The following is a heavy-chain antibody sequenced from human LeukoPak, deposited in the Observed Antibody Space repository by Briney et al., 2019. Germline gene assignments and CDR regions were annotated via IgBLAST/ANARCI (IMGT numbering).Heavy chain of an antibody. D-gene: IGHD6-13*01. Sequence: SETLSLTCAVSGGSISSSNWWSWVRQPPGKGLEWIGEIYHSGSTNYNPSLKSRVTISVDKSKNQFSLKLSSVTAADTAVYYCAREPAAAGSGSRYNWFDPWGQGTLVTVSS. CDR3: AREPAAAGSGSRYNWFDP. J-gene: IGHJ5*02. V-gene: IGHV4-4*02. CDR1: GGSISSSNW. CDR2: IYHSGST.